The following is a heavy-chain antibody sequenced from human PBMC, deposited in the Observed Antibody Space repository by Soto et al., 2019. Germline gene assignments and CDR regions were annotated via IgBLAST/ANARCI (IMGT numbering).Heavy chain of an antibody. CDR2: INAGNGNT. Sequence: GASVKVSCKASGYTFTSYAMHWVRQAPGQRLEWMGWINAGNGNTKYSQKFQGRVTITRDTSASTAYMELSSLRSEDTAVYYCARVAASSSTSYYYYGMDVWGQGTTVTVSS. CDR3: ARVAASSSTSYYYYGMDV. V-gene: IGHV1-3*01. J-gene: IGHJ6*02. D-gene: IGHD6-13*01. CDR1: GYTFTSYA.